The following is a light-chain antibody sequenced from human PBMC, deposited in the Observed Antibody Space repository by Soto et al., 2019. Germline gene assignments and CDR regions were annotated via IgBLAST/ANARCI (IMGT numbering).Light chain of an antibody. CDR2: DAY. V-gene: IGKV3-20*01. CDR3: QQYGKSPRT. Sequence: EIVLTQSPGTLSLSPGERATLSCRASQSVSSNYLAWYQQKPGQAPRLVIYDAYNRATGIPDRFSGSGSGTDFSLTISRLEPEDFAVYYCQQYGKSPRTFGQGTKLETK. CDR1: QSVSSNY. J-gene: IGKJ2*01.